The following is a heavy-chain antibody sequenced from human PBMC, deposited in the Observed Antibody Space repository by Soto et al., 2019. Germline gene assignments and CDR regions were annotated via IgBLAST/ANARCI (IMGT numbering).Heavy chain of an antibody. V-gene: IGHV4-4*07. J-gene: IGHJ3*02. CDR2: MYTNGRT. D-gene: IGHD7-27*01. CDR1: GASIRTYS. CDR3: AKYQSGASEI. Sequence: QVQLQESGPGLVEPSETLSLTCTVSGASIRTYSWSWIRQSAGKGLEWIGHMYTNGRTNYIPSLKRRITMSVATSKTQFSLNLKFVTAAETAVDFCAKYQSGASEIWGQGPMVTVS.